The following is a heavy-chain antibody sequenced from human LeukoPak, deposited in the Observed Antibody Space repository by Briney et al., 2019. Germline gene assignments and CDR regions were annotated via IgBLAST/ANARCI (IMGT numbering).Heavy chain of an antibody. CDR2: ISSSSNTI. V-gene: IGHV3-48*04. CDR1: GFTFSSYS. J-gene: IGHJ3*02. Sequence: GGSLRLSCAASGFTFSSYSMNWVRQAPGKGLEWISYISSSSNTIKYADSVKGRFTISRDNAKNSLYLQMNSLRAEDTAVYYCARESDDYAFDIWGQGTMVTVSS. CDR3: ARESDDYAFDI. D-gene: IGHD3-16*01.